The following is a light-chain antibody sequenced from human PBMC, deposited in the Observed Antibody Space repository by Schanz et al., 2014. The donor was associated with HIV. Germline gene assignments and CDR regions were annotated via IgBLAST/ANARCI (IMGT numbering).Light chain of an antibody. CDR1: SSNIGAAYD. J-gene: IGLJ3*02. CDR3: SSFAGSNIPWV. Sequence: QSVLTQPPSVSGAPGQRVTISCTGSSSNIGAAYDVHWYQQLPGTAPKLLIYGNSNRPSGVPDRFSGSKSGSTASLTVSGLQPEDEADYYCSSFAGSNIPWVFGGGTKLTVL. CDR2: GNS. V-gene: IGLV1-40*01.